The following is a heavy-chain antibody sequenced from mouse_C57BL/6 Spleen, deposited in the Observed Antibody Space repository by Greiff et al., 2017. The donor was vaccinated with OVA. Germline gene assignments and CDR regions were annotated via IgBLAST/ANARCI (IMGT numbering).Heavy chain of an antibody. D-gene: IGHD1-3*01. CDR1: GYTFTSYW. J-gene: IGHJ2*01. Sequence: QVQLQQPGAELVMPGASVKLSCKASGYTFTSYWMHWVKQRPGQGLEWIGEIDPSASYTNYNQKFKGKSTLTVDKSSSTAYMQLSSLTSEDSAVYYCARRVAQYYFDYWGQGTTLTVSS. CDR2: IDPSASYT. CDR3: ARRVAQYYFDY. V-gene: IGHV1-69*01.